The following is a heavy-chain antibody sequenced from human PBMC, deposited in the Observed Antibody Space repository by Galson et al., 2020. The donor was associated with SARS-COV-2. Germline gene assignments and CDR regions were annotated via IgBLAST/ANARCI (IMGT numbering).Heavy chain of an antibody. CDR2: INPNSGGT. V-gene: IGHV1-2*04. CDR3: ARGLTEDSSSSWWGNYYYGMDV. CDR1: EFTFTVYY. D-gene: IGHD6-6*01. Sequence: ASVKVSCKASEFTFTVYYIHWVRQAPGQGLEWMGCINPNSGGTNYAQKFQGWVTLTRDTSTSTAYMEMSRLKSDDTAVYFWARGLTEDSSSSWWGNYYYGMDVWGQGTTVTVSS. J-gene: IGHJ6*02.